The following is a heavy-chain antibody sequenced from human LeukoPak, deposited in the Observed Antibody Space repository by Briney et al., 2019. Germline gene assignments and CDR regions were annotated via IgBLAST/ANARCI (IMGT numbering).Heavy chain of an antibody. CDR1: GFTFSSYW. V-gene: IGHV3-7*01. Sequence: PGGSLRLSCAASGFTFSSYWMSWVRQAPGKGLEWVANIKRDGSEKYYVDSVRGRFTISRDNSKNSVYLQMNSLRAEDTAVYYCARLMVDGGWYSYHDYWGQGTLVTVSS. D-gene: IGHD6-19*01. CDR2: IKRDGSEK. CDR3: ARLMVDGGWYSYHDY. J-gene: IGHJ4*02.